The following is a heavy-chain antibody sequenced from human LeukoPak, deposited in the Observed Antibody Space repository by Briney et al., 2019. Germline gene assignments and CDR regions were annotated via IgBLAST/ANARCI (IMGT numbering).Heavy chain of an antibody. CDR3: ASDIVVVPAAENEGYFDY. CDR1: GFTFSSYG. V-gene: IGHV3-30-3*01. J-gene: IGHJ4*02. D-gene: IGHD2-2*01. CDR2: ISYDGSNK. Sequence: PGGSLRLSCAASGFTFSSYGMHWVRQAPGKGLEWVAVISYDGSNKYYADSVKGRFTISRDNSKNTLYLQMNSLRAEDTAVYYRASDIVVVPAAENEGYFDYWGQGTLVTVSS.